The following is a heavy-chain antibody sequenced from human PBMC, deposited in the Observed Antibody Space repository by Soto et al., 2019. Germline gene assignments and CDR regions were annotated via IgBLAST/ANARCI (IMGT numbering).Heavy chain of an antibody. J-gene: IGHJ4*02. V-gene: IGHV1-69*06. CDR2: IIPISGTT. D-gene: IGHD2-21*02. CDR3: ARWGGISSSGCDCFKKPFDY. Sequence: QVQLVQSGAEVKKPESSVKVSCKPSGGTFNNYAINWVRQAPGQGLEWMGGIIPISGTTKYAQKFQGRVTITADKSASTAYMDLSSLRSEDTAVYYCARWGGISSSGCDCFKKPFDYWGQGTLVTVSS. CDR1: GGTFNNYA.